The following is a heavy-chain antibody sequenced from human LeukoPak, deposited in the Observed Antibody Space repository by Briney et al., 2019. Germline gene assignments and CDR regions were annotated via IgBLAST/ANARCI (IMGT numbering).Heavy chain of an antibody. CDR3: ARDTQFGSGVNYS. Sequence: GGSLRLSCAASGFTFSSYTMNWVRQAPGKGLEWVSYISGTSIYKYYADSVKGRFTVSRDNANNSLYLQMNSLRAEDSGVYYCARDTQFGSGVNYSWGQGTLVIVSS. J-gene: IGHJ4*02. D-gene: IGHD3-10*01. CDR2: ISGTSIYK. V-gene: IGHV3-21*01. CDR1: GFTFSSYT.